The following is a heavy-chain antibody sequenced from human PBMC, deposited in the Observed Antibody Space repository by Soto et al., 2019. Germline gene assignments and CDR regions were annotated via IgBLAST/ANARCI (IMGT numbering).Heavy chain of an antibody. CDR1: GFIFKMYW. Sequence: VGSLRLSCAASGFIFKMYWMHWVRQSPGKGLVWISRIYNDGTYSDYADSVRGRFTISRDNVNDTLYLQMNNLRAEDSGLYYCTRGPRPISTGTGAYWGQGTQVTVSS. J-gene: IGHJ4*02. CDR2: IYNDGTYS. D-gene: IGHD3-10*01. CDR3: TRGPRPISTGTGAY. V-gene: IGHV3-74*01.